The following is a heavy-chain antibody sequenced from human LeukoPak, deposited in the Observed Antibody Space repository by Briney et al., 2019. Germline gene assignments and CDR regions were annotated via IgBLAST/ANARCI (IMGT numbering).Heavy chain of an antibody. CDR3: ARGQKYRNGYTVTELGSGYFDY. CDR1: GGSIGSFY. Sequence: PSETLSLTCTVSGGSIGSFYWTWIRQPPGKGLEWIGYIYSSGTTNYNPSLKSRVTISVDTSKNQFSLKLSSVTAADTAVYYCARGQKYRNGYTVTELGSGYFDYWGQGTLVTVSS. D-gene: IGHD5-18*01. J-gene: IGHJ4*02. V-gene: IGHV4-59*01. CDR2: IYSSGTT.